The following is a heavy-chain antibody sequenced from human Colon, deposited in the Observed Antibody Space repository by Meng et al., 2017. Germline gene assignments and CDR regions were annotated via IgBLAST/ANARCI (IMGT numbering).Heavy chain of an antibody. V-gene: IGHV4-4*02. D-gene: IGHD1/OR15-1a*01. J-gene: IGHJ4*02. CDR1: GVSIRTTNW. CDR3: GTTDINYCPIHY. Sequence: QMLLRESGPGLVKPSGTLSFTCAVSGVSIRTTNWWTWFRQSPGKGLEWIGEIAHTGRTNYNRSLKSRVTVTMDTSKNHFSLNVTSVTAADTAVYYCGTTDINYCPIHYWGQGTLVTVSS. CDR2: IAHTGRT.